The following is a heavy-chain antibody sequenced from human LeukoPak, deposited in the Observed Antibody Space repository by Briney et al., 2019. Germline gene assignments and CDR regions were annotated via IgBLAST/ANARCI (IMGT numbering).Heavy chain of an antibody. CDR1: GYTFTSYD. V-gene: IGHV1-8*01. CDR3: AVLYSSSWSYYYYYGMDV. CDR2: MNPNSGNT. J-gene: IGHJ6*02. D-gene: IGHD6-13*01. Sequence: ASVKVSCKASGYTFTSYDINWVRQATGQGLEWMGWMNPNSGNTGYAQKFQGRVTMTRNTSISTAYMELSSLRSEGTAVYYCAVLYSSSWSYYYYYGMDVWGQGTTVTVSS.